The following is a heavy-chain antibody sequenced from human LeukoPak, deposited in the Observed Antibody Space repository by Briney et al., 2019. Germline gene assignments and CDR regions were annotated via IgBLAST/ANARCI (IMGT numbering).Heavy chain of an antibody. CDR3: AKSTAETGGYSDH. CDR1: GFTFSRYV. D-gene: IGHD2-2*01. V-gene: IGHV3-23*01. CDR2: VVGSGSST. Sequence: GGSLRLSCAASGFTFSRYVMSWVRQAPGKGLEWVSGVVGSGSSTYYADSVQGRCTTSRDNSKNTLYLQINSLRAEDTALYYCAKSTAETGGYSDHWGQGTLVTVSS. J-gene: IGHJ4*02.